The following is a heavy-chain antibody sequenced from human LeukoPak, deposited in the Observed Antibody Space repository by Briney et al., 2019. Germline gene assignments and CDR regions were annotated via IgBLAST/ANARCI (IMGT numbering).Heavy chain of an antibody. V-gene: IGHV1-2*02. CDR2: INPNSGGT. Sequence: ASVKVSCKASGYTFTGYYMHWVRQAPGQGLEWMRWINPNSGGTNHAQKLQGRVTMTTDTSTSTAYMELRSLRSDDTAVYYCARDFLGYCSGGSCYGFDYWGQGTLVTVSS. CDR3: ARDFLGYCSGGSCYGFDY. CDR1: GYTFTGYY. J-gene: IGHJ4*02. D-gene: IGHD2-15*01.